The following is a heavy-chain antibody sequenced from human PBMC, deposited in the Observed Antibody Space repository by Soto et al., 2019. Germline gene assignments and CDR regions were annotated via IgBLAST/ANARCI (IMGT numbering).Heavy chain of an antibody. D-gene: IGHD2-2*01. CDR1: GFTFSSYS. V-gene: IGHV3-48*01. Sequence: GGSLRLSCAASGFTFSSYSMSWVRQTPGKGPEWVSHISGGSSLIYYADSVKGRFTISRDNAENSLYLQMNSLRAEDTAVYYCATRSRGYFDYWGQGTLVTVSS. CDR2: ISGGSSLI. J-gene: IGHJ4*02. CDR3: ATRSRGYFDY.